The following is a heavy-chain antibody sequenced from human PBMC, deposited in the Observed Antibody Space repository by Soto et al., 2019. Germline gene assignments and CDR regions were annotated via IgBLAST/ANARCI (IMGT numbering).Heavy chain of an antibody. CDR3: AKDRSAYGSVVAWGGYFDL. D-gene: IGHD2-15*01. CDR1: GFTFRSYA. Sequence: GSLRLSCATSGFTFRSYAMSWVRQAPGKGLEWVSAISGSGGSTYYADSVKGRFTISRDNSKNTLYLQMNSLRAEDTAVYYCAKDRSAYGSVVAWGGYFDLWGRGTLVTVSS. CDR2: ISGSGGST. J-gene: IGHJ2*01. V-gene: IGHV3-23*01.